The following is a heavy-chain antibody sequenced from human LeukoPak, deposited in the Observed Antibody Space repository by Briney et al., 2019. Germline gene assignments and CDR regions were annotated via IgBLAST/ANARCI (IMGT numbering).Heavy chain of an antibody. CDR3: ARDLNYYGSGSSTDY. J-gene: IGHJ4*02. D-gene: IGHD3-10*01. V-gene: IGHV3-21*01. CDR1: GFTFSSYS. CDR2: ISSSSYI. Sequence: GGSLRLSCAASGFTFSSYSMNWVRQAPGKGLEWVSSISSSSYIYYADSVKGRFTISRDNAKNSLYLQMNSLRAEDTAVYYCARDLNYYGSGSSTDYWGQGTLVTVSS.